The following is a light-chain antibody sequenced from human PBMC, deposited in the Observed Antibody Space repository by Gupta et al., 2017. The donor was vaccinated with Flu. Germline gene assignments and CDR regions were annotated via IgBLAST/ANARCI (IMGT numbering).Light chain of an antibody. J-gene: IGKJ3*01. CDR1: QAIGSH. V-gene: IGKV1-9*01. Sequence: PSFTSASVADRVSISILSTQAIGSHLAWSQHKPGIAPKLPLYATSASQSGVLSRFSGSGSVTDFTLIIVILHPQDFANYCFEQADSYPFTFGPGTTVDVK. CDR2: ATS. CDR3: EQADSYPFT.